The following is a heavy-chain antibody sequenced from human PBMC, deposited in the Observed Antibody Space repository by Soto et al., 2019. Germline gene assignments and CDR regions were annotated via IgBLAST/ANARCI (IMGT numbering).Heavy chain of an antibody. J-gene: IGHJ4*02. D-gene: IGHD2-15*01. V-gene: IGHV3-64*01. CDR3: ARDLGYCSGGSCYSPAY. Sequence: GGSLRLSCAASGFTFSSYAMHWVRQAPGKGLEYVSAISSNGGSTYYANSVKGRFTISRDNSKNTLYLQMGSLRAEDMAVYYCARDLGYCSGGSCYSPAYWGQGTLVTVSS. CDR1: GFTFSSYA. CDR2: ISSNGGST.